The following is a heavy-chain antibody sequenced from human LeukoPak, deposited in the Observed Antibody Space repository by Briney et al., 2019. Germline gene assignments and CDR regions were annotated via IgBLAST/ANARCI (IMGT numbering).Heavy chain of an antibody. CDR1: GDSISRSDYY. CDR2: IYYSASA. V-gene: IGHV4-39*01. D-gene: IGHD3-3*01. CDR3: ARGGDFGVVIIGPFDY. Sequence: SETLSLTCTVSGDSISRSDYYWGWIRQPPGRGLEWIGSIYYSASAYYNPSLKSRVTISIDTSKNQFSLKLTSVTAADTAVYYCARGGDFGVVIIGPFDYWGQGTLVTVSS. J-gene: IGHJ4*02.